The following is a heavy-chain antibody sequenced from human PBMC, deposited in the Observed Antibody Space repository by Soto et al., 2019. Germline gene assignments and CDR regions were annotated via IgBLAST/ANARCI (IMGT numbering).Heavy chain of an antibody. Sequence: PGGSLRLSCAASGFTFSSYGMHWVRQAPGKGLEWVAVISYDGSNKYYADSVKGRFTISRDNSKNTLYLQMNSLRAEDTAVYYCAKDALTTVSLDYWGQGTLVTVSS. CDR1: GFTFSSYG. J-gene: IGHJ4*02. CDR2: ISYDGSNK. D-gene: IGHD4-17*01. CDR3: AKDALTTVSLDY. V-gene: IGHV3-30*18.